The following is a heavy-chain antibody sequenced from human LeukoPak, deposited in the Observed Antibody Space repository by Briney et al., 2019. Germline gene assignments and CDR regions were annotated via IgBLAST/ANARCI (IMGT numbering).Heavy chain of an antibody. Sequence: SETLSLTCAVYGGSFSGYFWSWIRQPPGKGLEWIGEVNHRGSTNYNPSLKSRVTISVDTSKNQFSLKVSSVTAADTAVYYCARLLSIRGYCSSTTCYRRSSLFDYWGQGTLVTVSS. CDR3: ARLLSIRGYCSSTTCYRRSSLFDY. CDR2: VNHRGST. V-gene: IGHV4-34*01. J-gene: IGHJ4*02. D-gene: IGHD2-2*01. CDR1: GGSFSGYF.